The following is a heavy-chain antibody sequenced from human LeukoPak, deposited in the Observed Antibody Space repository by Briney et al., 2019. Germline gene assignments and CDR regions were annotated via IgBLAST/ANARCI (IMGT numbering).Heavy chain of an antibody. CDR1: GYTFTNYG. J-gene: IGHJ4*02. V-gene: IGHV1-18*04. D-gene: IGHD3-22*01. Sequence: ASVKVSCKASGYTFTNYGISWVRQAPGQGLEWMGWISAYSGNTNYAQNLQGRVTMTTDTSTSTAYMELRSLRSDDTAVYYCARRYYSDSRDYYRAYYFDYWGQGTLVTVSS. CDR3: ARRYYSDSRDYYRAYYFDY. CDR2: ISAYSGNT.